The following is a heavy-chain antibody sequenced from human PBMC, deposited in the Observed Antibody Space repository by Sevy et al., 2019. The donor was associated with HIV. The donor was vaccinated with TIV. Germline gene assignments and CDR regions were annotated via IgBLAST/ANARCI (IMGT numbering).Heavy chain of an antibody. J-gene: IGHJ4*02. CDR3: ARESIAVAAIGYYFHY. CDR1: GFTYNGYG. CDR2: IWYDGSNK. Sequence: GGSLRLSCAAFGFTYNGYGMHWVRQAPGKGLEWVAVIWYDGSNKEYADSVKGRFTISIDNSKNTLYLQMNNLRAEDTAVYYCARESIAVAAIGYYFHYWGQGTLVTVSS. V-gene: IGHV3-33*01. D-gene: IGHD6-19*01.